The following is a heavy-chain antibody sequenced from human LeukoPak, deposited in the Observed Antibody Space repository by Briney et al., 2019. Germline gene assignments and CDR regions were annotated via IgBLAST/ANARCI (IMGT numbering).Heavy chain of an antibody. V-gene: IGHV4-34*01. D-gene: IGHD2-2*01. CDR2: INHSGST. CDR1: GGSFSGYY. J-gene: IGHJ6*03. Sequence: SETLSLTCAVYGGSFSGYYWSWIRQPPGKGLEWIGEINHSGSTNYNPSLKSRVTISVDTSKNQFSLKLSSVTAADTAVYYCARAFREDDCSSTSCFYYMDVWGKGTTVTVSS. CDR3: ARAFREDDCSSTSCFYYMDV.